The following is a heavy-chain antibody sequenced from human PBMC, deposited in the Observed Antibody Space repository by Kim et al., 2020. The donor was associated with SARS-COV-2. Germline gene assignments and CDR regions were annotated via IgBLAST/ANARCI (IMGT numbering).Heavy chain of an antibody. CDR3: AKAPATHCSGGGCYSAVQYYYYSYGMDV. J-gene: IGHJ6*02. CDR1: GFTFSTYA. V-gene: IGHV3-23*01. Sequence: GGSLRLSCAASGFTFSTYAFNWVRQAPGKGLEWVSAISSSGDITYYADSVKGRFTISRDNSKNTLFLHLDSLIAEDTAIYYCAKAPATHCSGGGCYSAVQYYYYSYGMDVCGQGTTVTVSS. CDR2: ISSSGDIT. D-gene: IGHD2-15*01.